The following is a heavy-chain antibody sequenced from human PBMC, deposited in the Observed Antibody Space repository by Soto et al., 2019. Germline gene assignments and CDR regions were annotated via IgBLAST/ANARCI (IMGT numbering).Heavy chain of an antibody. CDR2: ISSSGGST. Sequence: PGGSLRLSCAASGFTFSSYAMSWVRQAPGKGLEWVSAISSSGGSTYYADSVKGRFTISRDNSKNTLYLQMNSLRAEDTAVYYCAKFSYDYSGYLFDYWGQGTLVTVSS. CDR3: AKFSYDYSGYLFDY. CDR1: GFTFSSYA. V-gene: IGHV3-23*01. D-gene: IGHD3-22*01. J-gene: IGHJ4*02.